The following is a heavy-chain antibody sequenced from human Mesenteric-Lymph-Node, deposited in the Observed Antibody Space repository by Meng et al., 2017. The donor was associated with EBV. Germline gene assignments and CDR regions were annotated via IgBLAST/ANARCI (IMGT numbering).Heavy chain of an antibody. J-gene: IGHJ4*02. D-gene: IGHD3-22*01. CDR1: GYSFSNYG. Sequence: QVQLVQSGAEVKKPGASVRVPCKPSGYSFSNYGITWVRLAPGQGLEWMGLISAYNGDTNYAQKFQGRVTMTTDTSTGTAYMELGSLRSDDTAVYYCAREGGYYYNYDYWGQGTLVTVSS. V-gene: IGHV1-18*01. CDR2: ISAYNGDT. CDR3: AREGGYYYNYDY.